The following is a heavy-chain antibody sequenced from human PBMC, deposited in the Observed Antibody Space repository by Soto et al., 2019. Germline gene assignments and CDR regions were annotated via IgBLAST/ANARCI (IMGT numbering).Heavy chain of an antibody. CDR3: ARDPMVRGVIGYYYGMDV. CDR1: GFTFSSYG. D-gene: IGHD3-10*01. Sequence: PGGSLRLSCAASGFTFSSYGMHWVRQAPGKGLEWVAVIWYDGSNKYYADSVKGRFTISRDNPKNTLYLQMNSLRAGDTAVYYCARDPMVRGVIGYYYGMDVWGQGATVTVSS. J-gene: IGHJ6*02. V-gene: IGHV3-33*01. CDR2: IWYDGSNK.